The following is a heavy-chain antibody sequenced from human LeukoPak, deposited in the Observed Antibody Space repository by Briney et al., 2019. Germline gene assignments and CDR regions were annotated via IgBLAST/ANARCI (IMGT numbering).Heavy chain of an antibody. Sequence: PGGSLRLSCAASGFNFVDYAMHWVRQVPGKGLEWVSGISYNSGTIVYADSVKGRFTISRDNARNSLFLQMNSLRAEDTAVYYCARMVRGVIIPDYYYYYMDVWGKGTTVTISS. CDR1: GFNFVDYA. J-gene: IGHJ6*03. CDR3: ARMVRGVIIPDYYYYYMDV. D-gene: IGHD3-10*01. V-gene: IGHV3-9*01. CDR2: ISYNSGTI.